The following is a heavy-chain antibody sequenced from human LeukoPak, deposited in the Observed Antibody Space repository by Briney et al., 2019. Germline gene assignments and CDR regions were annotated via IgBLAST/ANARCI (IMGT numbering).Heavy chain of an antibody. CDR2: ISSSGSTI. D-gene: IGHD6-6*01. V-gene: IGHV3-48*03. J-gene: IGHJ6*04. CDR3: ARDDAATARASGMDV. CDR1: GFTFSSYE. Sequence: GGSLRLSCAASGFTFSSYEMNWVRQAPGKGLEWVSYISSSGSTIYYADSVKGRFTISRDNAKNSLYLQMDSLRGEDTAVYYCARDDAATARASGMDVWGKGTTVTVSS.